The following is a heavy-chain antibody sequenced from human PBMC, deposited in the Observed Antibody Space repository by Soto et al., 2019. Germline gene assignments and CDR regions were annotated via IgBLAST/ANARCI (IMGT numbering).Heavy chain of an antibody. CDR3: AGTYSRSSAEYYYYGMDV. Sequence: SETLSLTCAVYGGSFSGYYWSWIRQPPGKGLEWIGEINHSGSTNYNPSLKSRVTISVDTSKNQFSLKLSSVTAADTAVYYCAGTYSRSSAEYYYYGMDVWGQGTTVTVSS. V-gene: IGHV4-34*01. CDR2: INHSGST. D-gene: IGHD6-6*01. CDR1: GGSFSGYY. J-gene: IGHJ6*02.